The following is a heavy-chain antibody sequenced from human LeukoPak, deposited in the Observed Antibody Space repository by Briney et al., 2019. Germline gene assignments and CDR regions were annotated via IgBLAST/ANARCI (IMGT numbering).Heavy chain of an antibody. V-gene: IGHV4-39*01. CDR3: ARHRFYYGLGV. CDR2: ILYSGTT. CDR1: GGSIRSDTSY. J-gene: IGHJ6*02. D-gene: IGHD3-3*01. Sequence: SETLSLTCTVSGGSIRSDTSYWAWIRQPPGRGLEWIGSILYSGTTYYSPSLKSRVTISVDTSKNQFSLRPTSVTAADTAVFYCARHRFYYGLGVWGQGTTVTVTS.